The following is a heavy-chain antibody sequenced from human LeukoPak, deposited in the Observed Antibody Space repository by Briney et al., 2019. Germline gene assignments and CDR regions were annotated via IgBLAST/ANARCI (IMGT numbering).Heavy chain of an antibody. Sequence: SVKVSCKASGGTFNSYAISWVRQAPGQGPEWMGGIIPIFGTANYAQKFQGRVTITTDESTSTAYMELSSLRSEDTAVYFCATDLGAKNAFDLWGHGTMVTVSS. CDR2: IIPIFGTA. V-gene: IGHV1-69*05. D-gene: IGHD4/OR15-4a*01. CDR3: ATDLGAKNAFDL. J-gene: IGHJ3*01. CDR1: GGTFNSYA.